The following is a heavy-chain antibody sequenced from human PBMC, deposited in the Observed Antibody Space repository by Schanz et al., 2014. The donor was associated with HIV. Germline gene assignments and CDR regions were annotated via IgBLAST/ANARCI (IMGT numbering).Heavy chain of an antibody. Sequence: QVQLVQSGAEVKKPGSSVKVSCKASGDTFSSYSISWVRQAPGQGLEWVGGIIPIFDTTNYAQKFQGRVTITADKSMSTVYMDLSSLRSEDTAVYYCARTYTGDWSTGADWGQGTLVTVSS. CDR3: ARTYTGDWSTGAD. J-gene: IGHJ4*02. D-gene: IGHD2-21*02. CDR1: GDTFSSYS. V-gene: IGHV1-69*06. CDR2: IIPIFDTT.